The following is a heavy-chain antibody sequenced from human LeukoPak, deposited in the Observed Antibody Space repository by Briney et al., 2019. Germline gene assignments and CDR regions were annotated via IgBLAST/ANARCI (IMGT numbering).Heavy chain of an antibody. D-gene: IGHD3-22*01. CDR3: ARLGDYYDSSGYFDAFDI. J-gene: IGHJ3*02. CDR2: IYYGGST. CDR1: GGSISSSSYH. V-gene: IGHV4-39*01. Sequence: SGTLSLTCTVSGGSISSSSYHWGWIRQPPGKGLEWIGTIYYGGSTYYNPSLKSRVTISVDTSKKQFSLKLTSVTAADAAVYYCARLGDYYDSSGYFDAFDIWGQGTMVTVFS.